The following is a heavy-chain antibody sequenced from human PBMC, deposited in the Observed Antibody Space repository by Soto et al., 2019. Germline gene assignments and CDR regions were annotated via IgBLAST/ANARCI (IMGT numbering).Heavy chain of an antibody. V-gene: IGHV4-30-2*01. J-gene: IGHJ4*02. D-gene: IGHD3-10*01. CDR2: IYHSGST. CDR1: GGSISSGGYS. Sequence: SETLSLTCAVSGGSISSGGYSWSWIRQPPGKGLEWIGYIYHSGSTYYNPSLKSRVTISVDRSKNQFSLKLSSVTAADTAVYYCAREVYGSGRPYFDYWGQGTLVTVS. CDR3: AREVYGSGRPYFDY.